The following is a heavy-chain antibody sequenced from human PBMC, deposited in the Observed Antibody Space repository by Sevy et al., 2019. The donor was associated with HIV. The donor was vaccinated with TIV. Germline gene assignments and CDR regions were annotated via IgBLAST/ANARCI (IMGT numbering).Heavy chain of an antibody. CDR3: TAPGSLDAFDI. CDR2: IRSKAYGGTT. V-gene: IGHV3-49*04. D-gene: IGHD1-26*01. Sequence: GGSLRLSCTASRFTFGDYAMSWVRQAPGKGLEWVGFIRSKAYGGTTEYAASVKGRFTISRDDSKSIAYLQMNSLKTEDTAVYDCTAPGSLDAFDIWGQGTMVTVSS. J-gene: IGHJ3*02. CDR1: RFTFGDYA.